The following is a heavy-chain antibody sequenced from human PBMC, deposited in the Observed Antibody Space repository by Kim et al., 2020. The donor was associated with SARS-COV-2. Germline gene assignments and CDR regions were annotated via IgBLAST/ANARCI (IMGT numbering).Heavy chain of an antibody. CDR2: ISWNSGSI. CDR3: ARGSGVWFGELLNAFDI. J-gene: IGHJ3*02. Sequence: GGSLRLSCAASGFTFDDYAMHWVRQAPGKGLEWVSGISWNSGSIGYADSVKGRFTISRDNAKNSLYLQMNSLRAEDTALYYCARGSGVWFGELLNAFDIWGQGTMVTVSS. D-gene: IGHD3-10*01. CDR1: GFTFDDYA. V-gene: IGHV3-9*01.